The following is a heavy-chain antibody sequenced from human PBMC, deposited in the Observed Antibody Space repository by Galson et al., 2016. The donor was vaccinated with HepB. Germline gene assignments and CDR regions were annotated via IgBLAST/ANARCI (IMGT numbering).Heavy chain of an antibody. CDR3: ARDNGLAYFDY. CDR1: GFPFSGYS. J-gene: IGHJ4*02. Sequence: SLRLSCAASGFPFSGYSMSWVRQAPGKGLEWLSYISDSGDTTYYADSVKGRFTISRDNAKNSLFLQMNSLRDDDTAVFYCARDNGLAYFDYWGQGALVTASS. CDR2: ISDSGDTT. V-gene: IGHV3-48*02.